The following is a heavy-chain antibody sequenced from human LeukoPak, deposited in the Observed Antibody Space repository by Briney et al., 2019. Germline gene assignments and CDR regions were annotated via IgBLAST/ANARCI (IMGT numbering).Heavy chain of an antibody. D-gene: IGHD1-26*01. CDR2: INPNSGGT. CDR3: ARATGFGSYFFRFHP. Sequence: ASVKVSCKASGYTFTGYYMHWVRPAPRQGREWMGWINPNSGGTNYAQKFQGRVTMTRDTSISTAYMELSRLRSDDTAVYFCARATGFGSYFFRFHPWRQGTLVSV. CDR1: GYTFTGYY. V-gene: IGHV1-2*02. J-gene: IGHJ5*02.